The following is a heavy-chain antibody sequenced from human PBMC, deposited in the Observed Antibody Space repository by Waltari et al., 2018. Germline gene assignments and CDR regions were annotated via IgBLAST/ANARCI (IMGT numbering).Heavy chain of an antibody. D-gene: IGHD6-19*01. CDR3: ARAAVADSFDY. J-gene: IGHJ4*02. Sequence: QVQLVESGGGVVQPGRSMRLSCAASGFTFSRYAMHWVRQAPGKGLEWVAVIAYDGSNKYYADSVKGRFTISRDNSKNTLYLQMNSLRAEDTAVYYCARAAVADSFDYWGQGTLVTVSS. CDR1: GFTFSRYA. V-gene: IGHV3-30-3*01. CDR2: IAYDGSNK.